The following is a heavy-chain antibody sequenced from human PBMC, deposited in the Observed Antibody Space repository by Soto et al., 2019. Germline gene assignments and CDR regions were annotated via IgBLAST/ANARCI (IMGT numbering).Heavy chain of an antibody. D-gene: IGHD5-18*01. V-gene: IGHV3-33*01. CDR1: GFTFSGYG. Sequence: GGSLRLSCAASGFTFSGYGMHWVRQAPGKGLEWVAVIWYDGSNKYYADSVKGRFTISRDNSKNTLYLQMNSLRAEDTAVYYCARQIQPHLNWFDPWGQGTPVTVYS. CDR3: ARQIQPHLNWFDP. J-gene: IGHJ5*02. CDR2: IWYDGSNK.